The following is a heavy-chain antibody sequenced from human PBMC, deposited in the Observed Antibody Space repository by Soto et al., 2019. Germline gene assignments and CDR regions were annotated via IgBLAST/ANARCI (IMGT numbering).Heavy chain of an antibody. CDR3: ARGTSIPASGDY. CDR2: VSAYNGER. CDR1: GYTFTNYG. J-gene: IGHJ4*01. Sequence: QVQLVQSGAEVKKPGASVKVSCKASGYTFTNYGINWVRQAPGQGLEWLGWVSAYNGERRYAQRVQARAIMTTDTPTTTSYMELREQRSDYTAVYYCARGTSIPASGDYWGQGTLVTVSS. D-gene: IGHD6-6*01. V-gene: IGHV1-18*01.